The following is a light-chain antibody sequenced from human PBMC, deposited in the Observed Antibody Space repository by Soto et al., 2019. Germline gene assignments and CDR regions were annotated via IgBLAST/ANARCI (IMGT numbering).Light chain of an antibody. CDR3: QQSYST. CDR1: QSISSY. CDR2: AAS. Sequence: DIQMTQSPFSLSASVGDRVTITCRASQSISSYLNWYQQKPGKAPKLLIYAASSLQSGVPSRFSGSGSGTDFTLTISSLQPEDFATYYCQQSYSTFGQGTKVEIK. J-gene: IGKJ1*01. V-gene: IGKV1-39*01.